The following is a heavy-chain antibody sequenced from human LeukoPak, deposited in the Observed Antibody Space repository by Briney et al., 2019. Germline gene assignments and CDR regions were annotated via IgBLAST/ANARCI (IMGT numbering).Heavy chain of an antibody. CDR1: GGTFSSYA. D-gene: IGHD4-17*01. Sequence: GASVKVSCKASGGTFSSYAISWVRQAPGQGLEWMGGIIPIFGTANYAQKLQGRVTMTTDTSTSTAYMELRSLRSDDTAVYYCARCYGDNGVFDYWGQGTLVTVSS. CDR3: ARCYGDNGVFDY. V-gene: IGHV1-69*05. CDR2: IIPIFGTA. J-gene: IGHJ4*02.